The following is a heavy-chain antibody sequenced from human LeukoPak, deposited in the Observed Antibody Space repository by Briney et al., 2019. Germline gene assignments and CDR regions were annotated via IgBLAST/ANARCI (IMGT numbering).Heavy chain of an antibody. CDR3: ARGGSAAARRGYYYMDV. Sequence: SETLSLTCTVSGYSISSGYYWGWIRQPPGKGLEWIGSIYHSGSTYYNPSFKSRVTISVDTSKNQFSLKLSSVTAADTAVYYCARGGSAAARRGYYYMDVWGKGTTVTVSS. CDR2: IYHSGST. D-gene: IGHD6-6*01. V-gene: IGHV4-38-2*02. J-gene: IGHJ6*03. CDR1: GYSISSGYY.